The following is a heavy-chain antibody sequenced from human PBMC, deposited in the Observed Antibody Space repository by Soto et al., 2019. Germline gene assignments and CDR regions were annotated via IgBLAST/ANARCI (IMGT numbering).Heavy chain of an antibody. Sequence: ASVKVSCKASGGTFSSYAISWVRQAPGQRLEWMGWINAGNGNTKYSQKFQGRVTITRDTSASTAYMELSSLRSEDTAVYYCARDRCTNGVCYNNYWGQGTLVTVSS. CDR2: INAGNGNT. D-gene: IGHD2-8*01. CDR1: GGTFSSYA. V-gene: IGHV1-3*01. CDR3: ARDRCTNGVCYNNY. J-gene: IGHJ4*02.